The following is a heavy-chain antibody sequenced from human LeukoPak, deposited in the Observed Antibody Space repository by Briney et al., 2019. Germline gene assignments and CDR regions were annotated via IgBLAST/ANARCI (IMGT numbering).Heavy chain of an antibody. CDR1: GGSFSGYY. J-gene: IGHJ4*02. CDR3: ARDERLSGSYPCFDY. Sequence: SETLSLTCAVYGGSFSGYYWSWIRQPPGKGLEWIGEINHSGSTNYNPSLKSRVTISVDTSKNQFSLKLSSVTAADTAVYYCARDERLSGSYPCFDYWGQGTLVTVSS. D-gene: IGHD1-26*01. CDR2: INHSGST. V-gene: IGHV4-34*01.